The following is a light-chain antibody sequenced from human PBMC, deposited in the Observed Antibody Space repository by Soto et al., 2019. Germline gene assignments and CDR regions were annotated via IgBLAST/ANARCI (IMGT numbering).Light chain of an antibody. CDR2: DAS. CDR1: QSVSSSY. V-gene: IGKV3D-20*02. CDR3: QQRSNWPPT. Sequence: EVVLTQSPGTLSLSPGERATLSCRASQSVSSSYLAWYQQKPGQAPRLLIYDASNRATGIPARVSGSGSGTDFTLTISSLEPEDFAVYYCQQRSNWPPTFGQGTRLEIK. J-gene: IGKJ5*01.